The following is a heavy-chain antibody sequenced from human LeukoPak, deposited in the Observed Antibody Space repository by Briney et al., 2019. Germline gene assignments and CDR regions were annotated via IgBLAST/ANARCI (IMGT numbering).Heavy chain of an antibody. CDR1: GFTLSDSA. Sequence: GGSLTLSCAASGFTLSDSAIHWVRQASGKGLEWVGLIDRPAKSYATAYGASVGGRFTISRDDSKNTAYLQMDSLKTEDTALYYCTRDRGTYNWLDPWGQGTLVTVSS. CDR3: TRDRGTYNWLDP. D-gene: IGHD1-26*01. CDR2: IDRPAKSYAT. V-gene: IGHV3-73*01. J-gene: IGHJ5*02.